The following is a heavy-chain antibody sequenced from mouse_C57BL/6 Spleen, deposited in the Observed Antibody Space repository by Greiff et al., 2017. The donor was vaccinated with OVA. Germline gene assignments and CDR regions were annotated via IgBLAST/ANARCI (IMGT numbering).Heavy chain of an antibody. J-gene: IGHJ2*01. V-gene: IGHV5-6*01. Sequence: EVQLQESGGDLVKPGGSLKLSCAASGFTFSSYGMSWVRQTPDKRLEWVATISSGGSYTYYPDSVKGRFTISRDNAKNTLYLQMSSLKSEDTAMYYCARQITSSGYYFDYWGQGTTLTVSS. D-gene: IGHD3-2*02. CDR2: ISSGGSYT. CDR3: ARQITSSGYYFDY. CDR1: GFTFSSYG.